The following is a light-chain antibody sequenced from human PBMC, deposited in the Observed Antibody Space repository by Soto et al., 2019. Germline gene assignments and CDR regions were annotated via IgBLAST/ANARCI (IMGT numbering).Light chain of an antibody. CDR1: QSVRSNY. Sequence: EIVLTQSPGTLSLSPGERATLSCRASQSVRSNYLAWYQQKPGQAPRLLIYGASTWATGVPDRFSGTGSGTDFTLTISRLEPEDFAVYYCQQFGGSPYTFGRGTKLEIK. V-gene: IGKV3-20*01. CDR2: GAS. CDR3: QQFGGSPYT. J-gene: IGKJ2*01.